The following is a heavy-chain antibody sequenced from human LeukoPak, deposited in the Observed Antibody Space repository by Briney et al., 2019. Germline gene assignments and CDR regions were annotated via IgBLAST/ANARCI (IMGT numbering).Heavy chain of an antibody. V-gene: IGHV3-21*01. CDR3: ARERGVRGVIDY. D-gene: IGHD3-10*01. CDR2: ISSSSSYI. J-gene: IGHJ4*02. CDR1: GFTFSSYS. Sequence: GGSLRLSCAASGFTFSSYSMNWVRQAPGKGLEWVSSISSSSSYIYYADSVKGRFTISRDNAKNSLYLQMNNRSAEDTAVYYCARERGVRGVIDYWGQGTLVTVSS.